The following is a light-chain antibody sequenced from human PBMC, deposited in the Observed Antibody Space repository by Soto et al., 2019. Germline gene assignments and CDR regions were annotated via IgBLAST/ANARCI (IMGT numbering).Light chain of an antibody. J-gene: IGKJ1*01. CDR3: QQFDSSPT. CDR2: GAS. CDR1: QSVSSS. Sequence: EILMTQFPATLSVSPGERATLSCRASQSVSSSLAWYQQKPGQAPRLLIYGASTGATGIPARFSGSGSGTDFTLTISRLGPEDFAVYYCQQFDSSPTFGEGTKVDIK. V-gene: IGKV3-15*01.